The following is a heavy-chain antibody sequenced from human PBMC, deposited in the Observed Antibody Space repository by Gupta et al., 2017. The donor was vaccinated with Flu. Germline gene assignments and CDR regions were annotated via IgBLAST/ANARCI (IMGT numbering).Heavy chain of an antibody. CDR1: FSDSS. J-gene: IGHJ4*02. V-gene: IGHV3-73*01. D-gene: IGHD3-3*01. CDR2: IKTKTNSYAT. CDR3: NDYPDDSLLLFGY. Sequence: FSDSSIHWVRQASGKGVEWVGHIKTKTNSYATSYAESAQGRFIIFRDAAKDTEYRQLQSLKSEDAAVDDGNDYPDDSLLLFGYWGQGTLVAVSS.